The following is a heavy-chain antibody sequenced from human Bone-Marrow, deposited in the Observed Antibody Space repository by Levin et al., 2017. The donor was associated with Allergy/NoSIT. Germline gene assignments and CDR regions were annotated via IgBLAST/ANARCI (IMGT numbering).Heavy chain of an antibody. J-gene: IGHJ4*02. Sequence: PGGSLRLSCAASGFTFSTYTMNWVRQAPGKGLEWVSSISSGGNYIYYADSVKGRFTISRNNAENSLYLQMNSLRAEDTAVYYCAKFLSSGSGSRTFDYWGQGTLVTVSS. CDR2: ISSGGNYI. D-gene: IGHD3-10*01. V-gene: IGHV3-21*01. CDR3: AKFLSSGSGSRTFDY. CDR1: GFTFSTYT.